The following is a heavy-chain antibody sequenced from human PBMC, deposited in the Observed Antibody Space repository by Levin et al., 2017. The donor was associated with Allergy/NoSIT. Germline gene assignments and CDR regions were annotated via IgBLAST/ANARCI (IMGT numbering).Heavy chain of an antibody. Sequence: SETLSLTCTVSGGSVSSGSYYWSWIRQPPGKGLEWIGYIYYSGSTNYNPSLKSRVTISVDTSKNQFSLKLSSVTAADTAVYYCARADYGGNPKRRINWYFDLWGRGTLVTVSS. CDR1: GGSVSSGSYY. V-gene: IGHV4-61*01. CDR2: IYYSGST. J-gene: IGHJ2*01. CDR3: ARADYGGNPKRRINWYFDL. D-gene: IGHD4-23*01.